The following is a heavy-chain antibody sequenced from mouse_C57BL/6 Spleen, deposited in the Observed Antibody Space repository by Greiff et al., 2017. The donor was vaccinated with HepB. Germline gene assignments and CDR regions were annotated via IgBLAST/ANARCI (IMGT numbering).Heavy chain of an antibody. Sequence: EVHLVESGGGLVKPGGSLKLSCAASGFTFSSYAMSWVRQTPEKRLEWVATISDGGSYTYYPDNVKGRFTISRDNAKNNLYLQMSHLKSEDTAMYYCARDLHYSNYETSYAMDYWGQGTSVTVSS. CDR2: ISDGGSYT. V-gene: IGHV5-4*01. D-gene: IGHD2-5*01. CDR1: GFTFSSYA. CDR3: ARDLHYSNYETSYAMDY. J-gene: IGHJ4*01.